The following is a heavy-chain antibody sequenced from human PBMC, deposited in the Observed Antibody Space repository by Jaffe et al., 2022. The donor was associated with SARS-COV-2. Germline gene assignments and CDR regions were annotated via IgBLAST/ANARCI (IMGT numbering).Heavy chain of an antibody. Sequence: QVQLVESGGGVVQPGRSLRLSCAASGFTFSSYGMHWVRQAPGKGLEWVAVIWYDGSNKYYADSVKGRFTISRDNSKNTLYLQMNSLRAEDTAVYYCARDSVPFCGGDCSTRYWGQGTLVTVSS. CDR1: GFTFSSYG. V-gene: IGHV3-33*01. J-gene: IGHJ4*02. CDR3: ARDSVPFCGGDCSTRY. D-gene: IGHD2-21*02. CDR2: IWYDGSNK.